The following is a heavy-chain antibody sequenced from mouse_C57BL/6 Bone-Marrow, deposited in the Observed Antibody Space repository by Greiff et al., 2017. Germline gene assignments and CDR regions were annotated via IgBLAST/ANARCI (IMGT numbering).Heavy chain of an antibody. Sequence: EVKLMESGGGLVKPGGSLKLSCAASGFTFSSYAMSWVRQTPEKRLEWVATISDGGSYTYYPDNVKGRFPISRDTAKNNLYLQMRHLKSEDTAMYYCARDRGGDYWGQGTSVTVSS. CDR1: GFTFSSYA. CDR3: ARDRGGDY. J-gene: IGHJ4*01. CDR2: ISDGGSYT. V-gene: IGHV5-4*01. D-gene: IGHD3-3*01.